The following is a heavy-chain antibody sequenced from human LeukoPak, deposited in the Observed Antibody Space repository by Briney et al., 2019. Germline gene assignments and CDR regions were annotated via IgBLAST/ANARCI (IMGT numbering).Heavy chain of an antibody. CDR3: AREVRYSGYDGFDY. V-gene: IGHV3-30-3*01. D-gene: IGHD5-12*01. Sequence: GGSLRLSCAASGFTFCSYAMHWVRQAPGKGLEWVAVISYDGSNKYYADSVKGRFTISRDNSKNTLYLQMNSLRAEDTAVYYCAREVRYSGYDGFDYWGQGTLVTVSS. CDR1: GFTFCSYA. J-gene: IGHJ4*02. CDR2: ISYDGSNK.